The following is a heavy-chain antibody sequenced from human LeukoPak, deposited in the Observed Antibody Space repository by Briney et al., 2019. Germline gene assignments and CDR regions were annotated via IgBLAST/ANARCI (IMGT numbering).Heavy chain of an antibody. CDR2: IYYSGST. Sequence: SETLSLTCTVSGGSISSSSYYWSWIRQPPGKGLEWIGYIYYSGSTNYNPSLKSRVTISVDTSKNQFSLKLSSVTAADTAVYYCARSEMATITGYDYWGQGTLVTVSS. J-gene: IGHJ4*02. D-gene: IGHD5-24*01. CDR1: GGSISSSSYY. CDR3: ARSEMATITGYDY. V-gene: IGHV4-61*01.